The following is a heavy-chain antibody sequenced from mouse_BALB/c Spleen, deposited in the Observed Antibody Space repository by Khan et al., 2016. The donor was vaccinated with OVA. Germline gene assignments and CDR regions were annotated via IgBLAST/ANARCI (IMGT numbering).Heavy chain of an antibody. CDR3: ARGAGTTYGMDY. V-gene: IGHV1-9*01. CDR1: GHTFSSYW. D-gene: IGHD4-1*01. Sequence: QVQLKQSGAELMKPGASVKISCKATGHTFSSYWIEWVKQRPGHGLEWIGEILPGRGNINYNEKFKGKATFTADTSSNIAYMQLNSLTSEDSAVYYCARGAGTTYGMDYWGQGTSVTVSS. J-gene: IGHJ4*01. CDR2: ILPGRGNI.